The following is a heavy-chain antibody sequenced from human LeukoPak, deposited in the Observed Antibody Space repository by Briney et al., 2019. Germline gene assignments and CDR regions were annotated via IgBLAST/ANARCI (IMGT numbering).Heavy chain of an antibody. CDR2: ISGSSGSI. D-gene: IGHD6-13*01. CDR3: ANEAQQQSIFDY. V-gene: IGHV3-23*01. Sequence: SHISGSSGSIYYADSVKGRFTISRDNSKNTLYLQMNRLRAEDTDVYYCANEAQQQSIFDYWGQGTLVTVSS. J-gene: IGHJ4*02.